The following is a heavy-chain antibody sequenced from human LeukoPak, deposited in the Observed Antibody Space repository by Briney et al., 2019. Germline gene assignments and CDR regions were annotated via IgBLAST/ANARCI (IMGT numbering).Heavy chain of an antibody. V-gene: IGHV3-11*01. CDR1: GFTLSDYA. Sequence: GGSLRLSCAASGFTLSDYAMNWVRQAPGEGLEWVSYICDSGRTIYYADSVKGRFTISRDNAKNSVYLQMNNLRAEDTAVYYCARDRLGDYDHSGYYDKWGQGTLVTVSS. CDR2: ICDSGRTI. J-gene: IGHJ4*02. CDR3: ARDRLGDYDHSGYYDK. D-gene: IGHD3-22*01.